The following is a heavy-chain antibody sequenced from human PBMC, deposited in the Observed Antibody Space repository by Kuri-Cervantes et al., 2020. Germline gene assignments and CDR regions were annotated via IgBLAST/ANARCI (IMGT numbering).Heavy chain of an antibody. CDR3: AKGGRYYYDSSAETCLDY. Sequence: GGSLRLSCAASGFTFSSYSMNWVRQAPGKGLEWVSYISSSSSTIYYADSVKGRFTISRDNAKNSLYLQMNSLRDEDTAVYYCAKGGRYYYDSSAETCLDYWGQGTLVTVSS. CDR1: GFTFSSYS. V-gene: IGHV3-48*02. CDR2: ISSSSSTI. J-gene: IGHJ4*02. D-gene: IGHD3-22*01.